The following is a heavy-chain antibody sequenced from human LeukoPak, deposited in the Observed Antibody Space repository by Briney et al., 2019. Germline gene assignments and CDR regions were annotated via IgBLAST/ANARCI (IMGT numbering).Heavy chain of an antibody. J-gene: IGHJ4*02. CDR3: ARDRGYCSGGSCYSVLDY. V-gene: IGHV3-30*04. CDR2: ISYDGSNK. CDR1: GFTFSSYA. Sequence: GGSLRLSCAASGFTFSSYAMHWVRQAPGKGLEWVAVISYDGSNKYYADSVKGRFTISRDNAKNLLYLQMNSLRAEDTAVYYCARDRGYCSGGSCYSVLDYWGQGTLVTVSS. D-gene: IGHD2-15*01.